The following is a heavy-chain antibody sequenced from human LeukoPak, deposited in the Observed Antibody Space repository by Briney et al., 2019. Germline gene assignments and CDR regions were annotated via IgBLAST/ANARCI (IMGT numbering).Heavy chain of an antibody. Sequence: GASVKVSCKASGYTFTSYGISWVRQAPGQGLEWMGWISAYNGNTNYAQKLQGRVTMTTDTSTSTACMELRSLRSDDTAVYYCARLMTVTSFFDYWGQGTLVTVSS. CDR2: ISAYNGNT. J-gene: IGHJ4*02. V-gene: IGHV1-18*01. CDR3: ARLMTVTSFFDY. D-gene: IGHD4-11*01. CDR1: GYTFTSYG.